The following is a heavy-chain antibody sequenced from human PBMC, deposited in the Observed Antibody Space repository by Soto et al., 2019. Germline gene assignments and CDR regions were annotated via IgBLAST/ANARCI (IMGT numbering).Heavy chain of an antibody. V-gene: IGHV5-51*01. CDR2: IYPGDSDT. CDR1: GYTFNTYW. J-gene: IGHJ3*01. D-gene: IGHD2-21*01. Sequence: GESLKISCRGSGYTFNTYWIGWVRPMPGKGLEWMGFIYPGDSDTTYSPSFQGQVTISVDKSISTAYLQWSSLKVSDTAIYYCARQKLWMATINNDAFDVWGQGTKVT. CDR3: ARQKLWMATINNDAFDV.